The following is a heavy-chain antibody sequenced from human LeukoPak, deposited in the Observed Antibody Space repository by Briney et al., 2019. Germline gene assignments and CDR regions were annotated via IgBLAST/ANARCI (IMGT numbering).Heavy chain of an antibody. CDR1: GGTFSSYA. D-gene: IGHD3-16*01. CDR3: AREGLGGYAAVDY. V-gene: IGHV1-2*02. J-gene: IGHJ4*02. CDR2: INPNSGGT. Sequence: ASVKVSCKASGGTFSSYAISWVRQAPGQGLEWMGWINPNSGGTNYAQKFQGRVTMTRDTSISTAYMELSRLRSDDTAVYYCAREGLGGYAAVDYWGQGTLVTVSS.